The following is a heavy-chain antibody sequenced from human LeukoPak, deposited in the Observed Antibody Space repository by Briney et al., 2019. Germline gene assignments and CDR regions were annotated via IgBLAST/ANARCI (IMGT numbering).Heavy chain of an antibody. CDR3: ARDPELRYFDWYGSRATTYYFDY. Sequence: GGSLRLSCAASGFTFSSCAMHWVRQAPGKGLEYVSAISSNGGSTYYANSVKGRFTISRDNSKNTLYLQMGSLRAEDMAVYYCARDPELRYFDWYGSRATTYYFDYWGQGTLVTVSS. CDR2: ISSNGGST. J-gene: IGHJ4*02. CDR1: GFTFSSCA. V-gene: IGHV3-64*01. D-gene: IGHD3-9*01.